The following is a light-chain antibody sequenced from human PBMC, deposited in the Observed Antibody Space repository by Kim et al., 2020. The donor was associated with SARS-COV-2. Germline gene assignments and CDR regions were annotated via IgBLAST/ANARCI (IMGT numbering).Light chain of an antibody. V-gene: IGLV1-51*01. CDR3: GTWDTSLSGVV. J-gene: IGLJ2*01. Sequence: QSVLTQPPSVPAAPGQKVTISCSGSSSNIGEKSVSWYQQLPGTAPKLLIFDNNKRPSGIPDRFSGSKSGTSATLDITGLQTGDEADYYCGTWDTSLSGVVFGGGTQLTVL. CDR2: DNN. CDR1: SSNIGEKS.